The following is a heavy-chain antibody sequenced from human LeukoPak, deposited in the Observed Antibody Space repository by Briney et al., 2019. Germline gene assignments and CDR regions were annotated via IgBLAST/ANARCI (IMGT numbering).Heavy chain of an antibody. CDR2: ISSSSSYT. Sequence: GGSLRLSCAASGSTFSDYYMSWIRQAPGKGLEWVSYISSSSSYTNYADSVKGRFTISRDNAKNSLYLQMNSLRAEDTAVYYCARVGWSGDIIQYYFDYWGQGTLVTVSS. D-gene: IGHD2-15*01. CDR3: ARVGWSGDIIQYYFDY. J-gene: IGHJ4*02. CDR1: GSTFSDYY. V-gene: IGHV3-11*06.